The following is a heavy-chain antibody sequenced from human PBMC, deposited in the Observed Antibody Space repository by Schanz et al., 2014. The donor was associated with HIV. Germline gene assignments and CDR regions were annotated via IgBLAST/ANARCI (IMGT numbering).Heavy chain of an antibody. CDR2: ISGSSSKI. Sequence: VQLVESGGRLVKPGESLTLSCITSGSPLSGYSMNWVRQAPGKGLEWVSSISGSSSKIYYAQSIKDRFIVARDNAQNLGFLQLNSLRAEDTAVYFCARDGYNSLSRKDYYFDYWGQWTLVTVSS. V-gene: IGHV3-21*01. J-gene: IGHJ4*02. D-gene: IGHD1-1*01. CDR3: ARDGYNSLSRKDYYFDY. CDR1: GSPLSGYS.